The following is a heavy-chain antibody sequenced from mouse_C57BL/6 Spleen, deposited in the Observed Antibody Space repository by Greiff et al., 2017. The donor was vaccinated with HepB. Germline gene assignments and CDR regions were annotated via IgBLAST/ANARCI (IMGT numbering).Heavy chain of an antibody. CDR2: ISGGGGNT. V-gene: IGHV5-9*01. Sequence: EVKVVESGGGLVKPGGSLKLSCAASGFTFSSYTMSWVRLTPEKRLEWVATISGGGGNTYYPDSVKGRFTISRDNAKNTLYLQMSSLRSEDTALYYCARHEDYGSTGYFDYWGTGTTLTVSS. CDR3: ARHEDYGSTGYFDY. CDR1: GFTFSSYT. D-gene: IGHD1-1*01. J-gene: IGHJ2*01.